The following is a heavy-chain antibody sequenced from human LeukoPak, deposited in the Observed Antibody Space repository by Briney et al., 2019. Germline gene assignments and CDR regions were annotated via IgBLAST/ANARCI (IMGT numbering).Heavy chain of an antibody. CDR2: IYWDDDK. CDR3: VFAVTTWDY. J-gene: IGHJ4*02. V-gene: IGHV2-5*02. CDR1: GFSLSTSGVG. Sequence: SGPTLVKPTQTLTLTCTFSGFSLSTSGVGVGWIRQPPGKALEWLALIYWDDDKRYSPSLKSRLTITKDASKNQVVLTMTNMDPVDTATYYCVFAVTTWDYWGQGTLVTVSS. D-gene: IGHD4-17*01.